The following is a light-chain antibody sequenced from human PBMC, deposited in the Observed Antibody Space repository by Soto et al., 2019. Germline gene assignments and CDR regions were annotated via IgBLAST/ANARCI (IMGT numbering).Light chain of an antibody. CDR1: SSDIGRNNR. CDR3: TSHTAYNTYV. J-gene: IGLJ1*01. V-gene: IGLV2-18*02. Sequence: QSALTQPPSVSGSPGQSVAISCAGSSSDIGRNNRVSWYQQAPGTAPKLLIYEVTNRPSGVPDRFSGSKSGNTASLIISGLQAEDESDYYCTSHTAYNTYVFGTGTKLTVL. CDR2: EVT.